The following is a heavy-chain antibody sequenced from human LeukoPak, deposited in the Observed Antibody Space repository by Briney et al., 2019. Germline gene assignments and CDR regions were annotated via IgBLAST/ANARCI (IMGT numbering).Heavy chain of an antibody. J-gene: IGHJ6*02. CDR3: TTAVRITMVRGTALAHYYYYGMDV. D-gene: IGHD3-10*01. CDR2: IKSKTDGGTT. Sequence: GGSLRPSCAASGFTFSNAWMSWVRQAPGKGLEWVGRIKSKTDGGTTDYAAPVKGRFTISRDDSKNTLYLQMNSLKTEDTAVYYCTTAVRITMVRGTALAHYYYYGMDVWGQGTTVTVSS. V-gene: IGHV3-15*01. CDR1: GFTFSNAW.